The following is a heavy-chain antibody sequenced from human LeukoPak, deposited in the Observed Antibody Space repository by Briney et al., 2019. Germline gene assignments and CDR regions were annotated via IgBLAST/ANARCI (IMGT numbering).Heavy chain of an antibody. J-gene: IGHJ4*02. D-gene: IGHD6-19*01. Sequence: PGGSLRLSCAASGFTFDDYAMHWVRQAPGKGLEWVAVISYDGSNKYYADSVKGRFTISRDNSKNTLYLQMNSLRAEDTAVYYCARDPRHDTLAVARPVYYFDYWGQGTLVTVSS. CDR1: GFTFDDYA. V-gene: IGHV3-30*04. CDR3: ARDPRHDTLAVARPVYYFDY. CDR2: ISYDGSNK.